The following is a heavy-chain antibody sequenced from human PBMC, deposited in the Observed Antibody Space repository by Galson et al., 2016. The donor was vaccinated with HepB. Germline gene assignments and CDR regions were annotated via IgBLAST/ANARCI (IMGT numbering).Heavy chain of an antibody. CDR3: GRGVYRRSWYIDY. Sequence: ETLSFTCTVSDGSINNDYWTCVRRPPGKGLDDIVYIHYSGSTNYNPSLKSRVTISLDTAKTQFSLRLTSVAAAETAIYYCGRGVYRRSWYIDYWGQGILVTVPS. V-gene: IGHV4-59*01. CDR1: DGSINNDY. J-gene: IGHJ4*02. CDR2: IHYSGST. D-gene: IGHD6-13*01.